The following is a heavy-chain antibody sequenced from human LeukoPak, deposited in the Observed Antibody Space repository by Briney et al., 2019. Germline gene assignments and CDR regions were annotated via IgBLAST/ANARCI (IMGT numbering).Heavy chain of an antibody. J-gene: IGHJ6*02. D-gene: IGHD2-15*01. CDR3: AKPPSCSGGSCYSWYSSGWSHYGMDV. V-gene: IGHV3-30*18. CDR1: GFTFSSYG. CDR2: ISYDGSNK. Sequence: GRSLRLSCAASGFTFSSYGMHWVRQAPGKGLEWVAVISYDGSNKYYADSVKGRFTISRDNSKNTLYLQMNSLRAEDTAVYYCAKPPSCSGGSCYSWYSSGWSHYGMDVWGQGTTVTVSS.